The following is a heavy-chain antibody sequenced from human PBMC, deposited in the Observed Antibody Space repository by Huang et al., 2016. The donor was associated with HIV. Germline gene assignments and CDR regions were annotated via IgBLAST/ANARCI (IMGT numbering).Heavy chain of an antibody. J-gene: IGHJ2*01. D-gene: IGHD6-13*01. CDR1: GGSVSGHY. CDR3: ARASWYEPRSWYFGL. CDR2: INDNGYT. Sequence: QVQLQQWGAGLLKPSETLSLTCAVCGGSVSGHYWSWCGQHPGKGLEWIAEINDNGYTNYNPSLKSRVTISVHTSRNQFSLKLNSVTAADAAVYYCARASWYEPRSWYFGLWGRGTLVTVSS. V-gene: IGHV4-34*01.